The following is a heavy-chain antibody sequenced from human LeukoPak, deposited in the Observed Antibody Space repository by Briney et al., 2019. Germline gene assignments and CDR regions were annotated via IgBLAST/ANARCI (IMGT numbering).Heavy chain of an antibody. D-gene: IGHD2-2*01. Sequence: GGSLRLSCAASGFTFSSYATSWVRQAPGKGLEWVSAISGSGGSTYYADSVKGRFTISRDNSKNTLYLQMNSLRAEDTAVYYCAKEGYCSSTSCYFFQHWGQGTLVTVSS. CDR3: AKEGYCSSTSCYFFQH. J-gene: IGHJ1*01. V-gene: IGHV3-23*01. CDR1: GFTFSSYA. CDR2: ISGSGGST.